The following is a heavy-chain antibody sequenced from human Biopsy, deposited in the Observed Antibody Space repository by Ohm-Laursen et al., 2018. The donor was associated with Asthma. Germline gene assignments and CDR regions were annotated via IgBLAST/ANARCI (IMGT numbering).Heavy chain of an antibody. CDR2: IDYSGTT. J-gene: IGHJ6*03. V-gene: IGHV4-31*03. CDR3: ARGRGYCRDGNCYNYYFEN. D-gene: IGHD2-15*01. Sequence: TLSLTCTVSGASISSGGYYWSWIRHHPGSGLEWIGYIDYSGTTYYNPSLKSRVSLSPDTSKNQFSLRLSSLTAADTAVYYCARGRGYCRDGNCYNYYFENWGQGTTVTVSS. CDR1: GASISSGGYY.